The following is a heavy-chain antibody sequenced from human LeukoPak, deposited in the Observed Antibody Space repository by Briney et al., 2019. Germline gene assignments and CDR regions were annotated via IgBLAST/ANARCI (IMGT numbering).Heavy chain of an antibody. D-gene: IGHD3-22*01. Sequence: GGSLRLSCTASGFTFGDYAMSWVRQAPGKGLEWVGFIRSKAYGGTTEYAASVRGRSTISRDDSKSIAYLQMNSLKTEDTAVYYCTRGDSSGYYNPTDYWGQGTLVTVSS. CDR2: IRSKAYGGTT. V-gene: IGHV3-49*04. CDR1: GFTFGDYA. J-gene: IGHJ4*02. CDR3: TRGDSSGYYNPTDY.